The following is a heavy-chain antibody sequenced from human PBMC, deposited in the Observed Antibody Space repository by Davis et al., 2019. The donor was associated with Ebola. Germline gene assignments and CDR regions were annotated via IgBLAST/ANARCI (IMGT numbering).Heavy chain of an antibody. J-gene: IGHJ4*02. Sequence: SETLSLTCTVSGGSISSSYWSWIRQPPGKGLEWIGYIYYSESSNYNPSLKSRVTISVDTSKNHFSLKLSSVTAADTAVYYCARRTAPDYWGQGTLVTVSS. V-gene: IGHV4-59*01. CDR3: ARRTAPDY. CDR2: IYYSESS. CDR1: GGSISSSY.